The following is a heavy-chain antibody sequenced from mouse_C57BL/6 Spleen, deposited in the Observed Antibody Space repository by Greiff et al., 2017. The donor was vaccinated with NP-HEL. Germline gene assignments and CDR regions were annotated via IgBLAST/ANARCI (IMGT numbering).Heavy chain of an antibody. CDR1: GYTFTSYW. D-gene: IGHD2-1*01. V-gene: IGHV1-61*01. CDR3: AIIYYGNSWFAY. Sequence: VQLQQPGAELVRPGSSVKLSCKASGYTFTSYWMDWVKQRPGQGLEWIGNIYPSDSETHYNQKFKDKATLTVDKSSSTAYMQLSSLTSEDSAVYYCAIIYYGNSWFAYWGQGTLVTVSA. CDR2: IYPSDSET. J-gene: IGHJ3*01.